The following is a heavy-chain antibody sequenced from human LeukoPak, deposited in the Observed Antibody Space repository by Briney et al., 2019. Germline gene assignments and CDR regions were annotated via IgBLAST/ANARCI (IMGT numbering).Heavy chain of an antibody. CDR3: ARDSIRQQLYYFDY. CDR1: GFTFSSYG. D-gene: IGHD6-13*01. J-gene: IGHJ4*02. CDR2: IRYDGSNK. V-gene: IGHV3-30*02. Sequence: GGSLRLSCAASGFTFSSYGMHWVRQAPGKGLEWVAFIRYDGSNKYYADSVKGRFTISRDNSKNTLYLQMNSLIAEDTAVYFCARDSIRQQLYYFDYWGRGTLVTVSS.